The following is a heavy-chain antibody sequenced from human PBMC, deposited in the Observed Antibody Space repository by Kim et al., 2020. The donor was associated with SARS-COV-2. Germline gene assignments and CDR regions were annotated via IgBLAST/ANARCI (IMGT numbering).Heavy chain of an antibody. CDR1: GFTFSVYS. V-gene: IGHV3-21*01. D-gene: IGHD3-3*01. CDR2: ISSSSSYI. Sequence: GGSLRLSCAASGFTFSVYSMNWVRQAPGKGLEWVSSISSSSSYIYYADSVKGRFTISRDNAKNSLYLQMNSLRAEDTAVYYCARDKAEWLLDGYGMDVWGQGTMVTFS. J-gene: IGHJ6*02. CDR3: ARDKAEWLLDGYGMDV.